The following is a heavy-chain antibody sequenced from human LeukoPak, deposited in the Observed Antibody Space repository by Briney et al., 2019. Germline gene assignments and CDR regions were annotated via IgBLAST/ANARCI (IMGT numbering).Heavy chain of an antibody. CDR3: ARDKHDFWSGYWYYFDY. CDR2: ISYDGSNK. Sequence: GRSLRLSCAASGFTFSSYAMHWVRQAPGKGLEWVAVISYDGSNKYYADSMKGRFTISRDNSKNTLYLQMNSLRAEDTAVYYCARDKHDFWSGYWYYFDYWGQGTLVTVSS. J-gene: IGHJ4*02. V-gene: IGHV3-30*01. CDR1: GFTFSSYA. D-gene: IGHD3-3*01.